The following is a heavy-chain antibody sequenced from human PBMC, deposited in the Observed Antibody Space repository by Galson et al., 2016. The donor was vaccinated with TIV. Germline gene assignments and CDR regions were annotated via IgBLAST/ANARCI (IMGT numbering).Heavy chain of an antibody. CDR1: GDSISSGHY. Sequence: LSLTCGVSGDSISSGHYWGWVRQAPGKGLEWIGSIFHSGTTYHNPTLKSRVIFSVDTSKNQFSLQLKSVTAADTAVYYCARGQNFGLAYGQAPEYWGQGALVTVSS. CDR3: ARGQNFGLAYGQAPEY. V-gene: IGHV4-38-2*01. J-gene: IGHJ4*02. D-gene: IGHD3/OR15-3a*01. CDR2: IFHSGTT.